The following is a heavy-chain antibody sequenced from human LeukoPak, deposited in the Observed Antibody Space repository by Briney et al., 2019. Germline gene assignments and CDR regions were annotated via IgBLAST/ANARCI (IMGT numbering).Heavy chain of an antibody. Sequence: GGSLRLSCAASGFTFRRYSMSWVRQAPGKGLECVANIKQDGSEIYYVDSVKGRFTISRDNAKNSLYLQTNSLRADDAAVYYCARAPVTSCRGAFCYPFDIWGQGTLVTVSS. CDR1: GFTFRRYS. CDR3: ARAPVTSCRGAFCYPFDI. CDR2: IKQDGSEI. J-gene: IGHJ4*02. V-gene: IGHV3-7*03. D-gene: IGHD2-15*01.